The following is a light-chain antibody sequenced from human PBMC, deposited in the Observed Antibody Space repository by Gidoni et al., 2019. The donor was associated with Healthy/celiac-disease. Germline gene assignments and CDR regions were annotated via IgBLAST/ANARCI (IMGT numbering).Light chain of an antibody. V-gene: IGKV1-12*01. Sequence: DIHITAPPSSVTASVGDRVTITCRASQGISSWFAWDQQKPGKALKLLIYDASSLQSGVTSRFSGCGSGTDFTFTIRSLEPEDFATYYFQQANSFPRTFGQGTKVE. CDR2: DAS. J-gene: IGKJ1*01. CDR3: QQANSFPRT. CDR1: QGISSW.